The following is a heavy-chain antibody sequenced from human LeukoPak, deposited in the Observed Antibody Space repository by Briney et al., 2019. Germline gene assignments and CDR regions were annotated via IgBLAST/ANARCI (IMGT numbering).Heavy chain of an antibody. CDR3: ARLSRGAGAAKTFNY. J-gene: IGHJ4*02. D-gene: IGHD6-13*01. CDR1: GGSLSSYH. Sequence: SETLSLTCTLSGGSLSSYHWSWFRQPPGKGLEWMGHVFYTGKAAYNPSLTGRVTISVDTSKNQFSLRLASVTAADTAVYYCARLSRGAGAAKTFNYWGQGILVTVSS. V-gene: IGHV4-59*08. CDR2: VFYTGKA.